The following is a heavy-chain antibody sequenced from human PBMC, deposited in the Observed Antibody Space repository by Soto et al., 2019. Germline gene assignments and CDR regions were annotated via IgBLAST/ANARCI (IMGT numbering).Heavy chain of an antibody. CDR3: ATGGNTVTRRFDY. CDR1: GGGFSTYA. Sequence: ASVKVSCKASGGGFSTYAITWVRQAPGQGLEWMGGITPIFDTTNYAQKFQGRVTITADESTTTVHMELTSLTSEDTAVYYCATGGNTVTRRFDYWGQGTLVTVS. J-gene: IGHJ4*02. D-gene: IGHD4-17*01. CDR2: ITPIFDTT. V-gene: IGHV1-69*13.